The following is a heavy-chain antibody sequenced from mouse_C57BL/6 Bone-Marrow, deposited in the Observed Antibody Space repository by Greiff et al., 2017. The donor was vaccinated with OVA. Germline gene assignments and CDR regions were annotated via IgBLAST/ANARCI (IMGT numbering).Heavy chain of an antibody. J-gene: IGHJ4*01. CDR2: INPNNGGT. V-gene: IGHV1-22*01. CDR3: ALIYDGYLLAMDY. Sequence: EVQLQQSGPELVKPGASVKMSCKASGYTFTDYNMHWVKQSHGKSLEWIGYINPNNGGTSYNQKFKGKATLTVNKSSSTAYMELRSLTSEDSAVYYRALIYDGYLLAMDYWGQGTSVTVSS. D-gene: IGHD2-3*01. CDR1: GYTFTDYN.